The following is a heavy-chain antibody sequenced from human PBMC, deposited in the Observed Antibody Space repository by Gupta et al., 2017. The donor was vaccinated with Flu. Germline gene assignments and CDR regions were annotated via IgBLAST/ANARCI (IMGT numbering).Heavy chain of an antibody. D-gene: IGHD6-6*01. CDR3: AKFPAYSSSPEPIDY. Sequence: QVQLVESGGGVVQPGRSLRLSCAASGFTFSSYGMHWVRQAPGKGLEWVAVISYDGSNKYYADSVKGRFTISRDNSKNTLYLQMNSLRAEDTAVYYCAKFPAYSSSPEPIDYWGQGTLVTVSS. CDR1: GFTFSSYG. J-gene: IGHJ4*02. CDR2: ISYDGSNK. V-gene: IGHV3-30*18.